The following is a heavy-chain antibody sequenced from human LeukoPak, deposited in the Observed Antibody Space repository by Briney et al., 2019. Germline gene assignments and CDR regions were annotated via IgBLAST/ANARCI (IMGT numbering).Heavy chain of an antibody. CDR1: GYTFTHQW. D-gene: IGHD3/OR15-3a*01. Sequence: GESLKISCKASGYTFTHQWIGWVRQMSGSGLEWMGIIYPRDSDTIYSPSFQGHVTISAATSINTAYLEWSSLEASDTAIYYCARHLDVIGAIWGQGTLVTVSS. CDR2: IYPRDSDT. CDR3: ARHLDVIGAI. J-gene: IGHJ4*02. V-gene: IGHV5-51*01.